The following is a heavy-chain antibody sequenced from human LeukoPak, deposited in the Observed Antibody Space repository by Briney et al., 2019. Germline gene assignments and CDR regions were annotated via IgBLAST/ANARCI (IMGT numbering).Heavy chain of an antibody. CDR2: IYRGGDN. CDR3: TWEYIKESYTAD. V-gene: IGHV3-53*01. CDR1: GITVSSNY. Sequence: GGTLRLSCTISGITVSSNYMSWGRQAPGPGLEWVLVIYRGGDNYYADSVNRRFTISGDISSNTVFLQFTGLRAEDTAVYSCTWEYIKESYTADWGQGTVVTVSS. D-gene: IGHD5-18*01. J-gene: IGHJ4*02.